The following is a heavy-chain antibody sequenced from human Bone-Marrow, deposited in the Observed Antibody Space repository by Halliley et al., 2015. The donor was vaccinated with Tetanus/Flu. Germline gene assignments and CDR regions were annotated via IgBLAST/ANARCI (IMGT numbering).Heavy chain of an antibody. D-gene: IGHD3-22*01. CDR2: ISSSGGTT. V-gene: IGHV3-23*01. CDR3: AKNDGGYSRFDS. J-gene: IGHJ4*02. Sequence: LRLSCAASGFTFDFYAMGWVRQAPGKGLEWVSVISSSGGTTYYANSMMGRFTISRDNSKSTLYLQMNSLRAEDTAIYYCAKNDGGYSRFDSWGQGTLVTVSS. CDR1: GFTFDFYA.